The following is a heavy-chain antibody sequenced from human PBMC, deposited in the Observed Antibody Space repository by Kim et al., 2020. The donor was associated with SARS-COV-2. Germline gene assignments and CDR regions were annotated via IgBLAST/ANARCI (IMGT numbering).Heavy chain of an antibody. D-gene: IGHD3-3*01. V-gene: IGHV1-18*01. CDR2: ISAYNGNT. Sequence: ASVKVSCKASGYTFTSYGISWVRQAPGQGLEWMGWISAYNGNTNYAQKLQGRVTMTTDTSTSTAYMELRSLRSDETAVYYCAIHYDFWSGPPRAFDPWGQGTLVTVSS. CDR3: AIHYDFWSGPPRAFDP. CDR1: GYTFTSYG. J-gene: IGHJ5*02.